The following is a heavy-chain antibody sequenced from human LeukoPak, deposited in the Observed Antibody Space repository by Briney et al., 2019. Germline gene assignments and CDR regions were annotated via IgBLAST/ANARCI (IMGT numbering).Heavy chain of an antibody. Sequence: SQTLSLTCTVSGGSISSSDYYWSWIRQPPGKGLEWCAYMYYSGSTYYNPSLKSRVTMSADTSKNQLSLKLSSVTAADTAMYYCARPYYYDSRIDPWGQGILVTVSS. CDR3: ARPYYYDSRIDP. CDR1: GGSISSSDYY. J-gene: IGHJ5*02. D-gene: IGHD3-22*01. CDR2: MYYSGST. V-gene: IGHV4-30-4*01.